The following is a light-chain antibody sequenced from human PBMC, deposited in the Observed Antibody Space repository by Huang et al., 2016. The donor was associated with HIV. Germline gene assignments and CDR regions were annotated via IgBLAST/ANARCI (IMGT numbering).Light chain of an antibody. CDR3: QQYNKWPPYT. CDR2: GAS. Sequence: EIVMTQSPATLSVSPGERATLSCRASQSVSSNLAWYLQKPGQAPRLLIYGASTRATGIPARVSGSGSGTEFTLTISSLQSEDFAVYYCQQYNKWPPYTFGQGTKLEIK. CDR1: QSVSSN. J-gene: IGKJ2*01. V-gene: IGKV3-15*01.